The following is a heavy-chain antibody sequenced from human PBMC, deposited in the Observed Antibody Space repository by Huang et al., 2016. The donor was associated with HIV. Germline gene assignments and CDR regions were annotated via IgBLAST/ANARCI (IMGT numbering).Heavy chain of an antibody. D-gene: IGHD2-15*01. CDR1: GDSISRGGYL. CDR2: LSYTGTT. J-gene: IGHJ5*02. V-gene: IGHV4-30-4*08. Sequence: QVQLQESGPGPVKPSQTLSLTCTVSGDSISRGGYLWSWIRQSPGKGLEWIGSLSYTGTTSYNPSFRSRVPMSGDTSNNQCSLRLTPVTAEYTAVYYCARDRITQCNGGRCYSDWSDPWGQGTLVIVSS. CDR3: ARDRITQCNGGRCYSDWSDP.